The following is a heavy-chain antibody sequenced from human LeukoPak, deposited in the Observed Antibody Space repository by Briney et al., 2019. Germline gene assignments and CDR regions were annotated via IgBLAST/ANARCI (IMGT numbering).Heavy chain of an antibody. D-gene: IGHD2-15*01. V-gene: IGHV3-30-3*01. CDR2: ISYDGSNK. J-gene: IGHJ5*02. Sequence: GGSLRLSCEASGFTFSSYAMHWVRQAPGKGLEWVAVISYDGSNKYYADSVKGRFTISRDNSKNPLYLQMNSLRAEDTAVYYCAREGVGCSGGSCYNWFDPWGEGTLVTVSS. CDR1: GFTFSSYA. CDR3: AREGVGCSGGSCYNWFDP.